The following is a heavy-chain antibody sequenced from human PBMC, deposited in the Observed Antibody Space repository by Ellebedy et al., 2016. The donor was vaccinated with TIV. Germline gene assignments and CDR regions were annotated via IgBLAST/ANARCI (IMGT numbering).Heavy chain of an antibody. J-gene: IGHJ4*02. D-gene: IGHD4-23*01. V-gene: IGHV1-46*02. CDR1: GYTFDNYY. CDR2: INPRDGSI. CDR3: ARGSGTYGGDYGGIFDY. Sequence: AASVKVSCKASGYTFDNYYIHWVRQTPGQGLEWMGIINPRDGSISYVQKFQDKVIMTRDTSTSTVYMELSSLKSEDTAVYYCARGSGTYGGDYGGIFDYWGQGSLVTVSS.